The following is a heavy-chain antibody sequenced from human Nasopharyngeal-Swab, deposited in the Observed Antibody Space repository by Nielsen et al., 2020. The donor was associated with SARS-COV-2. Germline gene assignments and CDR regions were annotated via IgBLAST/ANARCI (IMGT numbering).Heavy chain of an antibody. J-gene: IGHJ6*02. V-gene: IGHV3-66*01. CDR3: ASSYSSLVGFSYAMDV. CDR2: IYTGGDS. Sequence: GESLKISCAPSGFSVSNYAMIWVRQAPGKGLEWVSIIYTGGDSYYADSVKGRFTSSRDNSRNTVFLQMNSLRAEDTAVYYCASSYSSLVGFSYAMDVWGQGTTVTVSS. D-gene: IGHD6-13*01. CDR1: GFSVSNYA.